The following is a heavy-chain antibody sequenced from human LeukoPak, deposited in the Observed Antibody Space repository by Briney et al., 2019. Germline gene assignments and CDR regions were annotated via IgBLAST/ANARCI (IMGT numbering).Heavy chain of an antibody. D-gene: IGHD6-13*01. J-gene: IGHJ4*02. V-gene: IGHV4-34*01. Sequence: SETLSLTCAVSGGSLSAYYWSWIRQSPGKGLEWIGEINHFGSTTYNPSLKSRVTISVDTSKNQFSLNLRSVTAADTAVYYCARRSGSSWCFDYWGQGTLVTVSS. CDR1: GGSLSAYY. CDR3: ARRSGSSWCFDY. CDR2: INHFGST.